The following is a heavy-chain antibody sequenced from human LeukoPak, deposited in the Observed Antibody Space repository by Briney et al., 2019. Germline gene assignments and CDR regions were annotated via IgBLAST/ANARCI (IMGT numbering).Heavy chain of an antibody. CDR3: ASAGETAYYYYGMDV. V-gene: IGHV4-59*01. J-gene: IGHJ6*02. CDR2: ISDIGSI. Sequence: SETLSLTCTVSGGSISSYYWSWIRQPPGKGLEWIAYISDIGSINYNPSLKSRVTISLDTSKNQFSLKLSSVTAADTAVYYCASAGETAYYYYGMDVWGQGTTVTVSS. CDR1: GGSISSYY. D-gene: IGHD3-16*01.